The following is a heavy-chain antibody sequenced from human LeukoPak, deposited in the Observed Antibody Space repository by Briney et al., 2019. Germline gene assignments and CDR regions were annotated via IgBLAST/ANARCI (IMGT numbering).Heavy chain of an antibody. J-gene: IGHJ6*02. Sequence: PGGSLRLSCAASGFTFSSYDMHWVRQATGKGLEWVSAIGTAGDTYYPGSVKGRFTISRDNAKNSLYLQMNSLRVEDTAVYYCARGPYGDYDSYYGVDVWGQGTTVTVS. CDR3: ARGPYGDYDSYYGVDV. CDR2: IGTAGDT. CDR1: GFTFSSYD. D-gene: IGHD4-17*01. V-gene: IGHV3-13*01.